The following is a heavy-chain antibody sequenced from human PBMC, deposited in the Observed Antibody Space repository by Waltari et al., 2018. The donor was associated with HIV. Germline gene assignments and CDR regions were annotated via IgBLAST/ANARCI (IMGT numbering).Heavy chain of an antibody. Sequence: QVQLVQSGAEVKKPGASVKVSCKASGFTFSDYYMHWVRRAPGQGLEWMGWSNPNSGGTRYSEKFQGRVTMTRDTSISTAYMELFRLRFDDTAIYYCTRVFRGTINYFDSRLGHWGQGTLVTVSS. CDR3: TRVFRGTINYFDSRLGH. J-gene: IGHJ4*02. D-gene: IGHD3-22*01. CDR2: SNPNSGGT. V-gene: IGHV1-2*02. CDR1: GFTFSDYY.